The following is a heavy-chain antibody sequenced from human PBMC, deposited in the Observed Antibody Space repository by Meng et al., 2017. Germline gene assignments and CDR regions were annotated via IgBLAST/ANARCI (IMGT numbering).Heavy chain of an antibody. CDR1: GFTFRNYW. V-gene: IGHV3-74*01. Sequence: EVQLVECGGGLVQSGGSLRLSCTASGFTFRNYWMHWVRQAPGKGLVWVSRIKPDGTMTVYADSVKGRFTISRDNAKNTLYLQMNSLRSDDTAVYYCARSDWFDPWGQGTVVTVSS. J-gene: IGHJ5*02. CDR2: IKPDGTMT. CDR3: ARSDWFDP.